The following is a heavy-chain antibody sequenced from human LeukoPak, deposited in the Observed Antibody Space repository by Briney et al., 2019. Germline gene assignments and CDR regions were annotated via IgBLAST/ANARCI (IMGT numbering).Heavy chain of an antibody. J-gene: IGHJ4*02. CDR3: ASGKYYYDSSGYLLGDY. Sequence: PGGSLRLPCAASGFTFSDYYMSWIRQAPGKGLEWVSYISSSGSTIYYADSVKGRFTISRDNAKNSLYLQMNSLRAEDTAVYYCASGKYYYDSSGYLLGDYWGQGTLVTVSS. CDR1: GFTFSDYY. V-gene: IGHV3-11*01. CDR2: ISSSGSTI. D-gene: IGHD3-22*01.